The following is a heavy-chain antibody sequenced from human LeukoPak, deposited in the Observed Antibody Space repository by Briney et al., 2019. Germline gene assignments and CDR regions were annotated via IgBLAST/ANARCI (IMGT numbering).Heavy chain of an antibody. CDR2: IYYSGST. V-gene: IGHV4-39*01. Sequence: SETLSLTCTVSGGSISSSSYYWGWIRQPPGKGLEWIGSIYYSGSTYYNPSLKSRVTISVDTSKNQFSLKLSSVTAADTAVYYCAGPPYGDFFNDAFDIWGQGTMVTVSS. CDR1: GGSISSSSYY. J-gene: IGHJ3*02. CDR3: AGPPYGDFFNDAFDI. D-gene: IGHD4-17*01.